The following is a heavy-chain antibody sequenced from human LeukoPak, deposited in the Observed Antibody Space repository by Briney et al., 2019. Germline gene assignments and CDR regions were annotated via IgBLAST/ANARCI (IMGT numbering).Heavy chain of an antibody. CDR2: INHSGST. D-gene: IGHD3-9*01. CDR3: ARMYYDILTGYYVYFDY. Sequence: SVTLSLTCAVYGGSFSGYYWSWIRQPPGKGLEWIGEINHSGSTNYNPSPKSRVTISVDTSKNQFSLKLSSVTAADTAVYYCARMYYDILTGYYVYFDYWGQGTLVTVSS. CDR1: GGSFSGYY. V-gene: IGHV4-34*01. J-gene: IGHJ4*02.